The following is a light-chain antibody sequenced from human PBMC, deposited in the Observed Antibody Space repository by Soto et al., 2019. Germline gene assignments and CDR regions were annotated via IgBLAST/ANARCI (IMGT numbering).Light chain of an antibody. CDR3: QQCNSFPIT. CDR1: QNIDNW. CDR2: SAS. J-gene: IGKJ5*01. Sequence: DIQMTQSPSSVSASVGDRVTITCRASQNIDNWLAWYQQKPGKAPHLLIYSASTLQNGVASRFRGSGSGTDFTLTISSLQPEDFATYYGQQCNSFPITFGQGTRLEI. V-gene: IGKV1-12*01.